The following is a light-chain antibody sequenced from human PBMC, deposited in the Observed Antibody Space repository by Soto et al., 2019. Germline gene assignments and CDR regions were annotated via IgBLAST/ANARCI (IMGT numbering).Light chain of an antibody. V-gene: IGKV3-20*01. CDR1: QSVSNNY. CDR3: QQYGSSGT. Sequence: EIVLTQAPGTLSLSPGERATLSCRASQSVSNNYLARYQQKPGQAPRLLIYGASNRATGIPDRFSGSGPGTDFTLTISRLEPEDFAVYYCQQYGSSGTLGQGTKVDIK. J-gene: IGKJ1*01. CDR2: GAS.